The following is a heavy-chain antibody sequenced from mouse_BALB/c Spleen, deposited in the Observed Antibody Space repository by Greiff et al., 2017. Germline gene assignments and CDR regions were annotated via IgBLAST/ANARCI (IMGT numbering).Heavy chain of an antibody. V-gene: IGHV5-6-3*01. Sequence: DVKLVESGGGLVQPGGSLKLSCAASGFTFSSYGMSWVRQTPDKRLELVATINSNGGSTYYPDSVKGRFTISRDNAKNTLYLQMSSLKSEDTAMYYCARDYDYAMDYWGQGTSVTVSS. CDR3: ARDYDYAMDY. J-gene: IGHJ4*01. CDR1: GFTFSSYG. D-gene: IGHD2-12*01. CDR2: INSNGGST.